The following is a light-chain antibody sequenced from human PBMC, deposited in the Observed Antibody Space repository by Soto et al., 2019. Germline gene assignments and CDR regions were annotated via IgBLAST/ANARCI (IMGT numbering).Light chain of an antibody. CDR1: QSVRSH. CDR3: QQYNNWTRT. Sequence: EIVMTQSPATLSVSPGEWSTLSGRASQSVRSHLAWYPQRPGQAPRLLIYAACTRATGIPARFSGSGAGTEFTRIIDSLQSEDVAVYYCQQYNNWTRTFGQGTKVDIK. V-gene: IGKV3-15*01. CDR2: AAC. J-gene: IGKJ1*01.